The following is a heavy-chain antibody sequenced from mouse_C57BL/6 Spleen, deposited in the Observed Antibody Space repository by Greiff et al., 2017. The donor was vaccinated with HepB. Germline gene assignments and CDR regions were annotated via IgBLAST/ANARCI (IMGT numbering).Heavy chain of an antibody. CDR3: TRGRLPGHFDY. CDR1: GYTFTDYE. V-gene: IGHV1-15*01. Sequence: VKLQESGAELVRPGASVTLSCKASGYTFTDYEMHWVKQTPVHGLEWIGAIDPETAGTAYNQKFKGKAILTADKSSSTAYMELRSLTSEDSAVYYCTRGRLPGHFDYWGQGTTLTVSS. J-gene: IGHJ2*01. D-gene: IGHD1-2*01. CDR2: IDPETAGT.